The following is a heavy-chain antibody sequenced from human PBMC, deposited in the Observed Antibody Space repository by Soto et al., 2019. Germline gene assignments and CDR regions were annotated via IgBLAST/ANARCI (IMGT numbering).Heavy chain of an antibody. Sequence: PSETRPLAGGDCGGTFIGYQWNCIRQSPGQGLEWIGEIHRRATTKYNPSLASRINLSVXXXKXXXXXKLXSVTAADTAIYYCARGWRFDPWGQGTQVT. V-gene: IGHV4-34*01. D-gene: IGHD1-1*01. CDR2: IHRRATT. CDR1: GGTFIGYQ. J-gene: IGHJ5*02. CDR3: ARGWRFDP.